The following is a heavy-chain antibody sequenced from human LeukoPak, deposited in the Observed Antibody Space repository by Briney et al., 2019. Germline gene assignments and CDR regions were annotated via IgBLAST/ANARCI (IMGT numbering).Heavy chain of an antibody. Sequence: GETLKISCKGSGYSFTTYWIGWVRQMPGKGLEWMGIIYPGDSDTRYSPSFQGQVTISADKSINTAYLQWSSLKASDTAMFYCARSFRSRSYFDYWGQGTLVTVSS. CDR2: IYPGDSDT. CDR1: GYSFTTYW. J-gene: IGHJ4*02. V-gene: IGHV5-51*01. CDR3: ARSFRSRSYFDY. D-gene: IGHD1-26*01.